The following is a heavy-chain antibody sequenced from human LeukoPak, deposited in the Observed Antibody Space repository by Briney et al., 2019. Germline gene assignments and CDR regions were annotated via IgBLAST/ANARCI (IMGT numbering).Heavy chain of an antibody. CDR3: ARDHHDSSGYANS. CDR1: GGSISSSSYY. J-gene: IGHJ5*02. Sequence: SETLSLTCTVSGGSISSSSYYWGWIRQPPGKGLEWIGNIYYSGSTHYNPSLKSRVTISVDTSKNQFSLKLTSVTAADTAVYYCARDHHDSSGYANSWGQGTLVTVSS. D-gene: IGHD3-22*01. V-gene: IGHV4-39*07. CDR2: IYYSGST.